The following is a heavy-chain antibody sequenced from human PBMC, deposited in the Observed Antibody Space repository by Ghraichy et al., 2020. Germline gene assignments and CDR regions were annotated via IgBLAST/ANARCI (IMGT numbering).Heavy chain of an antibody. Sequence: GGSLRLSCAASGFTFSNSWMTWVRQAPGKGLEWVGRIKRMVEGETTDYVASVRGRFTISREDSENTLYLQMNSLKSEDTAVYYCIREDYETLYWGHGTLVTVSS. J-gene: IGHJ4*01. D-gene: IGHD3-16*01. CDR3: IREDYETLY. CDR2: IKRMVEGETT. V-gene: IGHV3-15*01. CDR1: GFTFSNSW.